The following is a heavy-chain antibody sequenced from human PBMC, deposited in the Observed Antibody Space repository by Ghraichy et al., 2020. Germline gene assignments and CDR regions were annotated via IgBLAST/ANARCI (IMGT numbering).Heavy chain of an antibody. V-gene: IGHV4-30-4*01. Sequence: SQTLSLTCSVSGGSISSVEDYWSWIRQPPGKGLEWIGYIHYSGRTYYNPSLKSRVTISLDTSKNHFSLKLSSVTAADTAVYFCARTYSREFYPWGQGTPVTVSP. CDR2: IHYSGRT. CDR1: GGSISSVEDY. D-gene: IGHD6-13*01. J-gene: IGHJ5*02. CDR3: ARTYSREFYP.